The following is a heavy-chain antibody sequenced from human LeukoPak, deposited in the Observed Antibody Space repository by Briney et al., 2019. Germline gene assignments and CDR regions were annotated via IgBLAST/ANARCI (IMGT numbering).Heavy chain of an antibody. CDR3: ADGGSTGTYYFDY. Sequence: GGSLRLSCAASGFTFSSYAMHWVRQAPGKGLEWVAVISYDGSNKYYADSVEGRFTISRDNSKNTLYLQMNSLRAEDTAVYYCADGGSTGTYYFDYWGQGTLVTVSS. D-gene: IGHD1-14*01. V-gene: IGHV3-30*04. CDR1: GFTFSSYA. J-gene: IGHJ4*02. CDR2: ISYDGSNK.